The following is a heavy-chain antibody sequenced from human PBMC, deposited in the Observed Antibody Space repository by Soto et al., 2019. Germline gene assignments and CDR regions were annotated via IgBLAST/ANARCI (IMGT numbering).Heavy chain of an antibody. CDR3: VSGHSGRLGELSS. Sequence: EVELLESGGKLVQPGGSLRLSCAASGFKFTRYWMHWVRQSPGRGLVWVSRIDRDETVDIDQRRATYADSVKGRFTISRDDAKNMLFLEMTSLRVEDTAVYYCVSGHSGRLGELSSWGRGTLVTVSP. J-gene: IGHJ5*02. CDR2: IDRDETVDIDQRRA. V-gene: IGHV3-74*03. D-gene: IGHD3-16*01. CDR1: GFKFTRYW.